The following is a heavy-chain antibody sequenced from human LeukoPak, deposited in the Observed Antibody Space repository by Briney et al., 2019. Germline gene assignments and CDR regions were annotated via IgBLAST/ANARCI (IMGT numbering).Heavy chain of an antibody. CDR3: ARKGGLWGWRRFDP. CDR1: GDSISSGDYY. CDR2: INHSGST. D-gene: IGHD3-16*01. Sequence: ASETLSLTCTVSGDSISSGDYYWSWIRQPPGKGLEWIGEINHSGSTNYNPSLKSRVTISVDTSKNQFSLKLSSVTAADTAVYYCARKGGLWGWRRFDPWGQGTLVTVSS. V-gene: IGHV4-39*07. J-gene: IGHJ5*02.